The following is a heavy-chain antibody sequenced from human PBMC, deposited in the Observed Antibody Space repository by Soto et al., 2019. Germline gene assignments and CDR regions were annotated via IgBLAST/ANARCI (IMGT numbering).Heavy chain of an antibody. D-gene: IGHD2-2*01. CDR3: ARACSSTSCYAVFDY. CDR1: GGSISSSY. CDR2: IYASGST. J-gene: IGHJ4*02. V-gene: IGHV4-4*07. Sequence: QVQLQESGPGLVKPSETLSLTCTVSGGSISSSYWSWIRQPAGKGLEWIGRIYASGSTNYNPSLKSRVTMTVDTSKNKCSLKLRSVTAADTAVDYCARACSSTSCYAVFDYWGQGTLVTVSS.